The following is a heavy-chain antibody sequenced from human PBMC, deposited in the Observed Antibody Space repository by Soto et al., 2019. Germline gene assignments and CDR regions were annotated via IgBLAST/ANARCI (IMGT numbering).Heavy chain of an antibody. CDR1: GGSISSYY. CDR2: VYYSGST. D-gene: IGHD3-3*01. CDR3: ARATFLEWYYYYYYMDV. J-gene: IGHJ6*03. V-gene: IGHV4-59*01. Sequence: SETLSLTCTVSGGSISSYYWSWIRQPPGKGLEWIGYVYYSGSTNYNPSLKSRVTISVDTSKNQFSLKLSSVTAADTAVYYCARATFLEWYYYYYYMDVWGKGTTVT.